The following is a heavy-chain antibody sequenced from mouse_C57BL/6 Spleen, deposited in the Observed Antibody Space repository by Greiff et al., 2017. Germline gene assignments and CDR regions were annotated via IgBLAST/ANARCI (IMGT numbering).Heavy chain of an antibody. CDR2: YPGSGNTY. J-gene: IGHJ4*01. CDR3: RCGSSYAMDY. CDR1: YTFTDYYM. V-gene: IGHV1-83*01. Sequence: VQLQQSGPELVKPGASVKMSCKASGYTFTDYYMHWVKQKPGKGLEWIGEIYPGSGNTYYNEKFKGKAILTADTSSSTAYMQLSSLTSEDSAVYFCARCGSSYAMDYWGQGTSVTVSS. D-gene: IGHD1-1*01.